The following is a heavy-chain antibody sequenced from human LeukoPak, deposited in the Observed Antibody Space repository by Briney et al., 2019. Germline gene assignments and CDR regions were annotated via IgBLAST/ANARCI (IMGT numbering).Heavy chain of an antibody. CDR2: IKQGGSEK. J-gene: IGHJ6*02. D-gene: IGHD6-13*01. CDR1: GFTFSNSW. V-gene: IGHV3-7*05. CDR3: AREVQQAYGMDV. Sequence: GGFLRFSCAASGFTFSNSWITWVRQAPGKGLEWVANIKQGGSEKHYVDSVKGRFTISRDDASNSLYLQMNSLRIEGTAVYYCAREVQQAYGMDVSGQGSTVTVSS.